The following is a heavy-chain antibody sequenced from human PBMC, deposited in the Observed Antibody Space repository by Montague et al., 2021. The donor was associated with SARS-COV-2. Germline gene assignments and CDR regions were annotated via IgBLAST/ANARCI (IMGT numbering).Heavy chain of an antibody. V-gene: IGHV4-34*01. Sequence: SETLSLTCAVSRGSFSNYYWTWIRQSPGKGLEWIGDINQGGAPNYTPSLKSRVTISLDTSKKQISLKLNSVTVADTAVFFCARGRAVQGSFRHFDSISSGALDIWGQGSLVIVSS. CDR1: RGSFSNYY. CDR2: INQGGAP. J-gene: IGHJ3*02. CDR3: ARGRAVQGSFRHFDSISSGALDI. D-gene: IGHD3-9*01.